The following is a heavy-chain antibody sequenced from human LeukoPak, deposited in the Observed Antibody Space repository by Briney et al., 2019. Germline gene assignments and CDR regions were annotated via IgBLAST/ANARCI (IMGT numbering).Heavy chain of an antibody. CDR1: GGSISSYY. CDR2: IYYSGST. D-gene: IGHD6-6*01. Sequence: SETLCLTCTVSGGSISSYYWSWIRQPPGKGLEWIGYIYYSGSTNYNPSLKSRVTISVDTSKNQFSLKLSSVTAADTAVYYCSRGKQLAVWGKGTTVTVSS. V-gene: IGHV4-59*01. CDR3: SRGKQLAV. J-gene: IGHJ6*04.